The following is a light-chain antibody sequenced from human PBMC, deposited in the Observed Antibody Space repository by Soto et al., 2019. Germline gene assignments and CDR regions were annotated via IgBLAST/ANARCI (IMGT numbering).Light chain of an antibody. Sequence: EIVLTQSPGTLSLSPGERATLSCRASQSVSSSYLAWYQQKPGQAPRLLIYGASSRATGIPARFSGSGSGTEFTLTIRSLQSEDFAVYYCKQYDTWPLTFGGGTKVDIK. CDR3: KQYDTWPLT. CDR2: GAS. J-gene: IGKJ4*01. V-gene: IGKV3-20*01. CDR1: QSVSSSY.